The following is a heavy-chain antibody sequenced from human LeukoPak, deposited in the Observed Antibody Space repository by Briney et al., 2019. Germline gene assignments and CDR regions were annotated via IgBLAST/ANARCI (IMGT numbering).Heavy chain of an antibody. CDR2: IDWDDDK. D-gene: IGHD1-26*01. CDR1: GGSISSYYW. Sequence: PSETLSLTCTVSGGSISSYYWSWIRQPPGKALEWLARIDWDDDKYYSTSLKTRLTISKDTSKNQVVLTMTNMDPVDTATYYCARTGGGSYYHYWGQGTLVTVSS. J-gene: IGHJ4*02. V-gene: IGHV2-70*11. CDR3: ARTGGGSYYHY.